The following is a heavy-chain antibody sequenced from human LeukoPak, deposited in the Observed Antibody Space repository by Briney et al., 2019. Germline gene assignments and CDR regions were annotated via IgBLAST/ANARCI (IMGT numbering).Heavy chain of an antibody. J-gene: IGHJ3*02. V-gene: IGHV3-23*01. CDR3: ATHPNAFDI. Sequence: GRPWRLSCAASGFTFGSYAISWVRPAPGKRREWGSAISGSGGTTSSAHSVKGQFPFSRASSKTTPYLQLNSLTAEDTAVYYCATHPNAFDIWGQGTMVTVSS. CDR1: GFTFGSYA. CDR2: ISGSGGTT.